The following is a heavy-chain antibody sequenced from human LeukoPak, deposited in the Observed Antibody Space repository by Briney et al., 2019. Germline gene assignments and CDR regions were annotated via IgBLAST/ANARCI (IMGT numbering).Heavy chain of an antibody. CDR1: GYTFTTYG. CDR3: ARDYYGSGSPNGSP. Sequence: ASVKVSCKASGYTFTTYGISWVRQAPGQGLEWMGWISAYNGNTNYAQKLQGRVTMTTDTSTSTAYMEVRSLRSDDTAVYYRARDYYGSGSPNGSPWGQGTLVTVSS. J-gene: IGHJ5*02. V-gene: IGHV1-18*04. D-gene: IGHD3-10*01. CDR2: ISAYNGNT.